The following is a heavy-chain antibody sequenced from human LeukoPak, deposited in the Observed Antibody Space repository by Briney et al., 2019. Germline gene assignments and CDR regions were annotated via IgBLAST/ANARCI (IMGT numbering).Heavy chain of an antibody. CDR2: IIPIFGTA. V-gene: IGHV1-69*13. CDR1: GGTFSSYA. CDR3: ARAGYCSGGSCYMTYYYYGMDV. Sequence: SVKVSCKASGGTFSSYAISWVRQAPGQGLEWMGGIIPIFGTANYAQKFQGRVTITADESTSTAYMELSGLRSEDTAVYYCARAGYCSGGSCYMTYYYYGMDVWGQGTTVTVSS. D-gene: IGHD2-15*01. J-gene: IGHJ6*02.